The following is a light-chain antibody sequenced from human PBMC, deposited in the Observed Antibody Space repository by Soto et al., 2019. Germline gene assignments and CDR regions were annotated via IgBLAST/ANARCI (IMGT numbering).Light chain of an antibody. CDR1: QGISSY. Sequence: IPLTQSPSSLSASVGDRVTITCRASQGISSYLAWYQQKPGKAPKLLIYAASTLQSGVPSRFSGSGSGTDFTLTISSLQPEDFATYLCQQLSYPRTFGQGTKLEIK. J-gene: IGKJ2*01. CDR2: AAS. V-gene: IGKV1-9*01. CDR3: QQLSYPRT.